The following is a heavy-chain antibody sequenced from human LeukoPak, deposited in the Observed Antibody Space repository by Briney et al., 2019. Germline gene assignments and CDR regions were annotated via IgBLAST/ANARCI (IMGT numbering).Heavy chain of an antibody. V-gene: IGHV4-59*08. CDR1: GGSISSYY. J-gene: IGHJ4*02. CDR2: IYYSGST. D-gene: IGHD1-26*01. CDR3: ARLGATPRHFDY. Sequence: SEILSLTCTVSGGSISSYYWSWIRQPPGKGLEWIGYIYYSGSTNYNPSLKSRVTISVDTSKNQFSLKLSSVTAADTAVYYCARLGATPRHFDYWGQGTLVTVSS.